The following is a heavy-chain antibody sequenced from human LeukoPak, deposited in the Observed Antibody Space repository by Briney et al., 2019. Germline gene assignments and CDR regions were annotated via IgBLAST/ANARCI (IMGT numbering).Heavy chain of an antibody. CDR1: GGSISSYY. D-gene: IGHD2-15*01. CDR2: IYYSGST. V-gene: IGHV4-59*01. Sequence: PSETLSLTCTVSGGSISSYYWSWIRQPPGKGLEWIGYIYYSGSTNYNPSLKSRVTISVDTSKNQFSLKLSSVTAADTAVYYCARDACSGGSCYFDYWGQGILVTVSS. J-gene: IGHJ4*02. CDR3: ARDACSGGSCYFDY.